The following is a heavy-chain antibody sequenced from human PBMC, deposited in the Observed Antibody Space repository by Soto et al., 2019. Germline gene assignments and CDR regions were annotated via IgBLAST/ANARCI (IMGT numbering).Heavy chain of an antibody. CDR2: IYHSGST. J-gene: IGHJ6*02. Sequence: QLQLQESGSGLVKPSQTLSLTCAVSGGSISSGGYSWSWIRQPPGKGLEWIGYIYHSGSTYYNPSLKSRVTISVDRSKNQFSRKLSSVTAADTAVYYCASISTSYYYGMDVWGQGTTVTVSS. CDR3: ASISTSYYYGMDV. V-gene: IGHV4-30-2*01. D-gene: IGHD2-2*01. CDR1: GGSISSGGYS.